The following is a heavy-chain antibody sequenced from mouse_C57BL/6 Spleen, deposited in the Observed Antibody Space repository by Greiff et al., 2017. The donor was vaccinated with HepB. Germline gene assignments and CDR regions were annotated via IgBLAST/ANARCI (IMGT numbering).Heavy chain of an antibody. V-gene: IGHV1-7*01. CDR1: GYTFTSYW. CDR3: ARRIYYGHVGG. Sequence: VQLQQSGAELAKPGASVKLSCKASGYTFTSYWMHWVKQRPGQGLEWIGYINPSSGYTKYNQKFKYKATFTADKSSSTAYMQLCSLTYEYSAVYYCARRIYYGHVGGWGQGTTLTVSS. D-gene: IGHD2-2*01. CDR2: INPSSGYT. J-gene: IGHJ2*01.